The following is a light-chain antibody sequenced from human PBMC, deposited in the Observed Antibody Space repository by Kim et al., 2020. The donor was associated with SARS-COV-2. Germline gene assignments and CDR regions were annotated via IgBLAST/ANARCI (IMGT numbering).Light chain of an antibody. CDR3: SSYTSSTTIV. V-gene: IGLV2-14*03. CDR1: GSDLVGFNY. Sequence: GQSITLSCTGSGSDLVGFNYVTWYQQHRDKAPKLLIYDVVHRPSGVSSRFSGSKSGYTASLSISGLEADDEAIYYCSSYTSSTTIVFGGGTQLTVL. J-gene: IGLJ2*01. CDR2: DVV.